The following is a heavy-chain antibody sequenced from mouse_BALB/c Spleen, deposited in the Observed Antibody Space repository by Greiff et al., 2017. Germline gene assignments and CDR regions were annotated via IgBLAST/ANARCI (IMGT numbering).Heavy chain of an antibody. Sequence: EVQLQESGPGLVKPSQSLSLTCTVTGYSITRDYAWNWIRQFPGNKLEWMGYISYSGSTSYNPSLKSRISITRDTSKNQFFLQLNSVTTEDTATYYCARDWDYGFWGQGTLVTVSA. CDR1: GYSITRDYA. J-gene: IGHJ3*01. CDR2: ISYSGST. D-gene: IGHD2-4*01. V-gene: IGHV3-2*02. CDR3: ARDWDYGF.